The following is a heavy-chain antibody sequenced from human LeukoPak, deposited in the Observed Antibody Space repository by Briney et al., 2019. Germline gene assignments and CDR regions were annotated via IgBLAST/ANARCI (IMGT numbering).Heavy chain of an antibody. CDR1: GFTFGSYA. V-gene: IGHV3-23*01. CDR2: ISGNARST. D-gene: IGHD6-19*01. CDR3: AKDLYSGWNTNYYYYYMDV. J-gene: IGHJ6*03. Sequence: GGSLRLSCAASGFTFGSYAMSWVRQAPRKRLEWVSAISGNARSTYYGDSVKGRFFISRDNSENTLYLQMNSLSAADTAVYYCAKDLYSGWNTNYYYYYMDVWGKGTTVTVSS.